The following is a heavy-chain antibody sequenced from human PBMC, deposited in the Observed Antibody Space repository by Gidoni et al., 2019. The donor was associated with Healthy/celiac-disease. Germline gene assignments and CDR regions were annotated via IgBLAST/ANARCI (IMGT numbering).Heavy chain of an antibody. CDR3: ARVDSSYFDYYYGMDV. Sequence: QVQLVESGGGVVQPGRSLRLSCSASGFTFSSYAMPWVRQAPGKGLEWVAVISYDGSNKYYADSVKGRFTISRDNSKNTLYLQMNSLRAEDTAVYYCARVDSSYFDYYYGMDVWGQGTTVTVSS. V-gene: IGHV3-30*04. CDR2: ISYDGSNK. J-gene: IGHJ6*02. D-gene: IGHD3-22*01. CDR1: GFTFSSYA.